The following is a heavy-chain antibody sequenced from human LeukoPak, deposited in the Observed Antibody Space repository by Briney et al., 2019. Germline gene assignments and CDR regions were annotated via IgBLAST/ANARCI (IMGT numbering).Heavy chain of an antibody. CDR2: VYTSGST. CDR3: ARVVTSDFWSGYNPYFDY. CDR1: GGSISSGSYY. D-gene: IGHD3-3*01. J-gene: IGHJ4*02. Sequence: PSQTLSLTCTVSGGSISSGSYYWTWIRQPAGKGLEWIGRVYTSGSTNYNPSLKSRVTISVDTSKNQFSLKLSSVTAADTAVYYCARVVTSDFWSGYNPYFDYWGQGTLVTVSS. V-gene: IGHV4-61*02.